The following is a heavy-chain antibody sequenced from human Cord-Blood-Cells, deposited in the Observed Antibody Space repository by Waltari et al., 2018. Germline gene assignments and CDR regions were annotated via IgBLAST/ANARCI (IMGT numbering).Heavy chain of an antibody. D-gene: IGHD2-2*01. CDR2: IYYSGST. J-gene: IGHJ3*02. CDR3: ARDKEYQLLQGDNAFDI. V-gene: IGHV4-59*01. CDR1: GGSISSYY. Sequence: PSETLSLTCTVSGGSISSYYWSWIRQPPGKGLEWIGYIYYSGSTNYNPSLKSRVTISVDTSKNQFSLKLSSVTAADTAVYYCARDKEYQLLQGDNAFDIWGQGTMVTVSS.